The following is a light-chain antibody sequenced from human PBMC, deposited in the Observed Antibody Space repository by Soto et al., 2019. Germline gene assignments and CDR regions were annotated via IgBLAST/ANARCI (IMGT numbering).Light chain of an antibody. J-gene: IGLJ1*01. V-gene: IGLV1-40*01. CDR3: QSYDTSLGDSRV. CDR2: GKT. Sequence: QSVLTQPPSVSGAPGQRVTISCTGSWSNFGAGYDVHWYQQLPGTAPKLLIYGKTNRPSGIPDRFSGSRSGTSAFLAITGLQDEDEGDYYCQSYDTSLGDSRVFGTGTKLTVL. CDR1: WSNFGAGYD.